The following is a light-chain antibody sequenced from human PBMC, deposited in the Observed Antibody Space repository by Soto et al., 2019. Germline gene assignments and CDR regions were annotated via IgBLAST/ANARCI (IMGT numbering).Light chain of an antibody. V-gene: IGKV4-1*01. CDR3: RQYYSISWT. J-gene: IGKJ1*01. Sequence: DIVMTQSPDSLAVSLGERATINCKSSQSVLYSSNNKNYLAWYQQKPGQPPKLLIYWASTRESGVPDRFSGSGSGTDFTLTISSLQAEDVAVYYCRQYYSISWTFGQGTKVEIK. CDR2: WAS. CDR1: QSVLYSSNNKNY.